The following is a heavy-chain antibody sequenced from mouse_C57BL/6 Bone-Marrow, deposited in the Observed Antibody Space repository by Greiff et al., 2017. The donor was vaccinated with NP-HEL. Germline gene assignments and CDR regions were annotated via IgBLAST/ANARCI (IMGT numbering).Heavy chain of an antibody. J-gene: IGHJ1*03. CDR2: INPSNGGT. D-gene: IGHD1-1*01. CDR3: ARSHSSYDFDV. Sequence: QVQLKQPGTELVKPGASVKLSCKASGYTFTSYWMHWVKQRPGQGLEWIGNINPSNGGTNYNEKFKSKATLTVDKSSSTAYMQLSSLTSEYSAVYYCARSHSSYDFDVWGTGTTVTVSS. V-gene: IGHV1-53*01. CDR1: GYTFTSYW.